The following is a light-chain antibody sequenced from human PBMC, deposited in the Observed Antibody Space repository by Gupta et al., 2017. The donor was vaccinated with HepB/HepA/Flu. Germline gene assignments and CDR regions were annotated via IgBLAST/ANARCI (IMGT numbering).Light chain of an antibody. CDR3: YQRGTCART. Sequence: EIVLTQSPATLSLSPGERATLSCSASRSVSSYLAWYQHKPGQAPRLLIYDASNSATGIPARFSGCGSGLALTLSIMRLEPEAIAVYYCYQRGTCARTFGQGTRLEMK. CDR2: DAS. CDR1: RSVSSY. V-gene: IGKV3-11*01. J-gene: IGKJ5*01.